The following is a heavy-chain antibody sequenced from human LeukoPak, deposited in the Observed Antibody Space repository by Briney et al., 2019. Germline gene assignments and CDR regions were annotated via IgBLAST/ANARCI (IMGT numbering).Heavy chain of an antibody. CDR2: ISSSGSTI. Sequence: PGGSLRLSCAASGFTFSSYEMNWVRQAPWKGLEWVSYISSSGSTIYYADSVKGRFTISRDNAKNSLYLQMNSLRAEDTAVYYCARDTTGGYSYYYYYMDVWGKGTTVTVSS. D-gene: IGHD7-27*01. V-gene: IGHV3-48*03. J-gene: IGHJ6*03. CDR3: ARDTTGGYSYYYYYMDV. CDR1: GFTFSSYE.